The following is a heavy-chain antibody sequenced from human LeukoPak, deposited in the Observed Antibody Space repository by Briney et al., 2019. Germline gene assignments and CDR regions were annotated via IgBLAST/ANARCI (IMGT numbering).Heavy chain of an antibody. J-gene: IGHJ5*02. D-gene: IGHD1-14*01. V-gene: IGHV3-23*01. CDR2: ITGSGDAT. CDR1: GSTFSSDA. Sequence: GGSLRLSCTASGSTFSSDAMAWVRQAPGKGLEWLSSITGSGDATYYADYVKGRFTISRDNSKNTLYLQMKSLRAEDTAVYYCANKPLGFDPWGQGTLVTVSS. CDR3: ANKPLGFDP.